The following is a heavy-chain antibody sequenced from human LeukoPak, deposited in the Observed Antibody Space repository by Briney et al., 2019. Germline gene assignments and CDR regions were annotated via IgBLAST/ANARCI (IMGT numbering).Heavy chain of an antibody. D-gene: IGHD1-26*01. CDR2: IKSDGSST. V-gene: IGHV3-74*01. CDR1: GFTFSSYW. J-gene: IGHJ4*02. Sequence: QPGGSLRLSCAASGFTFSSYWMHWVRQAPGKGLVWVSRIKSDGSSTSYADSVKGRFTISRDNAKNTLYMQMNSLKAEDTAMYYCARESSVGAHKAFDYWGQGTLVTVSS. CDR3: ARESSVGAHKAFDY.